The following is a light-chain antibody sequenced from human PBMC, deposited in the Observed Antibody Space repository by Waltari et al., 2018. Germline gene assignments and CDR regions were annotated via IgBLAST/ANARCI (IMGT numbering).Light chain of an antibody. V-gene: IGLV2-14*01. J-gene: IGLJ3*02. Sequence: QSALTQPASVSGSPGQSITISCTGTSNDVEYNSVSWYQQHPGKAPKLMIYDVTKRPSGVSNRFSGSKSGNTASLTISGLQAEDEADYHCSSYTSSNTVVFGGGTKLTVL. CDR2: DVT. CDR3: SSYTSSNTVV. CDR1: SNDVEYNS.